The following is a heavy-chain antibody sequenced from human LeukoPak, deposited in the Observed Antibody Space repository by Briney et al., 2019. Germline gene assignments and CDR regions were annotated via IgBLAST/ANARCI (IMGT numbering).Heavy chain of an antibody. Sequence: GGSLRLSCAASGFTFSDYYMSWIRQAPGRGLEWLSHISGSGSTIYYADSVKGRFTISRDNAKNSLYLQMNSLRAEDTAVYYCARNRYTMVRGVIIYYYYMDVWGKGTTVTVSS. CDR1: GFTFSDYY. D-gene: IGHD3-10*01. V-gene: IGHV3-11*04. CDR2: ISGSGSTI. J-gene: IGHJ6*03. CDR3: ARNRYTMVRGVIIYYYYMDV.